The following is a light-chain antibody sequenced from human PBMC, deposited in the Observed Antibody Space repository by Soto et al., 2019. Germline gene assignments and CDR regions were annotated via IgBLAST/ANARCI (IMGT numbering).Light chain of an antibody. CDR3: ASYTTGSTYV. CDR2: DVG. V-gene: IGLV2-14*01. J-gene: IGLJ1*01. CDR1: SSDVGGYSY. Sequence: QSALTQPASVSGSPGQSIAISCTGTSSDVGGYSYVSWYQQQPGKAPKLVISDVGNRPSGVSDRFSGSKSGNTASLTISGLQTEDEADYYCASYTTGSTYVFGTGTKVTVL.